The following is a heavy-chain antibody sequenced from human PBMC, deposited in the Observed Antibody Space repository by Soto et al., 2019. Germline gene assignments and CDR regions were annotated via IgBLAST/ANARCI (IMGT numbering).Heavy chain of an antibody. J-gene: IGHJ4*02. CDR3: VRALSSAAGIYFDY. V-gene: IGHV4-4*07. D-gene: IGHD6-13*01. CDR2: IHTTEST. Sequence: QVQLQESGPGLVKPSETLSLTCTVSGDSISWYSWSWIRQPAGTGMEWIGRIHTTESTNYNPSLKSRVTMSIDTSTNPFSLRLSSLTAADTAVYYCVRALSSAAGIYFDYWGQGTLVTVSS. CDR1: GDSISWYS.